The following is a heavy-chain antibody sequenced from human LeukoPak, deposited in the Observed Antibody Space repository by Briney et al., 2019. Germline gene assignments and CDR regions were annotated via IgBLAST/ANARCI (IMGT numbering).Heavy chain of an antibody. V-gene: IGHV1-69*13. CDR1: GGTFSSYA. J-gene: IGHJ4*02. CDR2: IIPIFGTA. CDR3: ATHVGYCSSTSRRLLYFDY. Sequence: SVKVSCKASGGTFSSYAISWVRQAPGQGLEWMGGIIPIFGTANYAQKFQGRVTITADESTSTAYMELSSLRSEDTAVYYCATHVGYCSSTSRRLLYFDYWGQGTLVTVSS. D-gene: IGHD2-2*01.